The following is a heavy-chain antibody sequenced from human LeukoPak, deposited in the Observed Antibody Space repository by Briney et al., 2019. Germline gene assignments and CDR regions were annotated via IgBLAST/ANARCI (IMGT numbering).Heavy chain of an antibody. CDR1: GLTVSSNF. V-gene: IGHV3-53*01. CDR2: IYGGGST. Sequence: PGGSLRLSCAATGLTVSSNFMSWVRQAPGKGLEWVSVIYGGGSTYYADSVKDRFTISRDTPKNTLYLQMNSLRVEDTAVYYCASWPGGWYGEDSWGQGTLVTVSS. J-gene: IGHJ4*02. D-gene: IGHD6-19*01. CDR3: ASWPGGWYGEDS.